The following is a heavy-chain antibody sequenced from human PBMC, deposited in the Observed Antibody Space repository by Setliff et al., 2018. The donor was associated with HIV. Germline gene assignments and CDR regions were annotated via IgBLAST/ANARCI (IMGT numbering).Heavy chain of an antibody. CDR3: AISIPPDAFDI. CDR2: IIPIFGTA. J-gene: IGHJ3*02. Sequence: SVKVSCKASGGTFSSYAISWVRQAPGQGLEWMGGIIPIFGTANYAQKFQGRVTITTDESTSTAYMELRSLRSDDTAVYYCAISIPPDAFDIWGQGTMVTVSS. CDR1: GGTFSSYA. V-gene: IGHV1-69*05.